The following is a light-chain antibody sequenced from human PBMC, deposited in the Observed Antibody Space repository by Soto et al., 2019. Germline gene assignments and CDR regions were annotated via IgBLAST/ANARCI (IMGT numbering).Light chain of an antibody. CDR1: QNINRY. CDR3: QQRSNWPIT. J-gene: IGKJ5*01. Sequence: EVVLTQSPGTLSLSPGERATLSCRASQNINRYLAWYHQKPGQPPRLLIYDASTRATGIPARFSGSGSGTDFTLTISSLEPEDFAVYYCQQRSNWPITFGQGTRLEI. CDR2: DAS. V-gene: IGKV3-11*01.